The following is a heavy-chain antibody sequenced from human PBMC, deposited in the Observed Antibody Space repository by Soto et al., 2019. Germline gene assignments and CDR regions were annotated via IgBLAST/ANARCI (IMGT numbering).Heavy chain of an antibody. CDR1: GFTFSSYA. D-gene: IGHD4-17*01. CDR3: AKRLYGGYGDYYYYGMDV. V-gene: IGHV3-23*01. Sequence: GGSLRLSCAASGFTFSSYAMSWVRQAPGKGLEWVSAISGSGGSTYYADSVKGRFTISRDNSKNTLYLQMNSLRAEDTAVYYCAKRLYGGYGDYYYYGMDVWGQGTTVTVSS. J-gene: IGHJ6*02. CDR2: ISGSGGST.